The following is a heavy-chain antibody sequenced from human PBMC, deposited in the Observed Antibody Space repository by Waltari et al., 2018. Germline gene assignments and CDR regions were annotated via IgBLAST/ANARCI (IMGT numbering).Heavy chain of an antibody. CDR3: AKGDWLDF. D-gene: IGHD3-9*01. CDR1: GFTFTRYA. Sequence: EVQLLESGGGLVQPGRSLRLSCVASGFTFTRYAMTWVRQAPGRGLEWVAVINDDNYMTQYAKSVKGRFTISRDNSKNTLYLQMNSLKGEDTALYYCAKGDWLDFWGQGTLVTVSS. CDR2: INDDNYMT. J-gene: IGHJ4*02. V-gene: IGHV3-23*01.